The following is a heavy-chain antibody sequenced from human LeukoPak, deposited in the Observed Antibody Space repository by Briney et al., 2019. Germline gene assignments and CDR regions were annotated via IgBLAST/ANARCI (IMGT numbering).Heavy chain of an antibody. CDR2: ISYSSSHT. D-gene: IGHD1-26*01. J-gene: IGHJ6*02. CDR1: GFTFSDYY. V-gene: IGHV3-11*03. Sequence: PGGSLRLSCAASGFTFSDYYMSWIRQAPGKGLEWVSYISYSSSHTNYADSVKGRFTISRDNAKNSLYLQMNSLRGEDTAVYYCARCGTPNNYHYYGMDVWGQGTTVTVSS. CDR3: ARCGTPNNYHYYGMDV.